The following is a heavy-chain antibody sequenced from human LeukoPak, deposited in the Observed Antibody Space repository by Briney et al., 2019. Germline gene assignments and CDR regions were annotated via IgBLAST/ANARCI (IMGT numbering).Heavy chain of an antibody. D-gene: IGHD1-26*01. CDR2: MRPDGSDR. CDR1: GFTFSSYG. Sequence: AGGSLRLSCAASGFTFSSYGMHWVRQAPGQGLEWVAFMRPDGSDRFYADSVKGRFTISRDNSKNTLYLQMDSLRPEDTAMYYCTREGDFDYWGQGTLVTVSS. J-gene: IGHJ4*02. CDR3: TREGDFDY. V-gene: IGHV3-30*02.